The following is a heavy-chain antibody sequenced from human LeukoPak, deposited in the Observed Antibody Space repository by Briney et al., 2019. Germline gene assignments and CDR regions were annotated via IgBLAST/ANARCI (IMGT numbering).Heavy chain of an antibody. V-gene: IGHV3-23*01. Sequence: GGSLRLSCAASGFTFSSYAMSWVRQAPGKGLEWVSAIRGSGGSTYYADSVKGRFTISRDNSKNTLCLQMNSLRAEDTAVYYCAKVGGYCSSTSCYSPYDAFDIWGQGTMVTVSS. CDR1: GFTFSSYA. D-gene: IGHD2-2*01. J-gene: IGHJ3*02. CDR2: IRGSGGST. CDR3: AKVGGYCSSTSCYSPYDAFDI.